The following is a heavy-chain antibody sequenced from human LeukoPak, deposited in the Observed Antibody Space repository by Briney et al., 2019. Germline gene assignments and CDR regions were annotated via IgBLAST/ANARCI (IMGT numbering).Heavy chain of an antibody. Sequence: GGSLRLSCAASGFAFRSFVVSWVRQAPGKGLEGVSSISVYGDRIYYAGSVKGRFTISRDNSKNMLYLQMNSLRAEDTATYYCAKEGVAETTRGAYFDHWGQGTLVTVFS. J-gene: IGHJ4*02. D-gene: IGHD4-17*01. CDR1: GFAFRSFV. V-gene: IGHV3-23*01. CDR2: ISVYGDRI. CDR3: AKEGVAETTRGAYFDH.